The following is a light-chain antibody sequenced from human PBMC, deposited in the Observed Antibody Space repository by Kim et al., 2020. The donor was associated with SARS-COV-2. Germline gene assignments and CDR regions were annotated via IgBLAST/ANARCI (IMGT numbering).Light chain of an antibody. CDR3: CSYAGSITYV. J-gene: IGLJ1*01. V-gene: IGLV2-23*01. CDR2: EDN. CDR1: SSDVGSYNL. Sequence: GQSITISCTGTSSDVGSYNLVSWYQQHPGKAPKVMIYEDNQRPSGVSSRFSGSKSGNTASLTISGLQAEDEADYYCCSYAGSITYVFGTGTKVTVL.